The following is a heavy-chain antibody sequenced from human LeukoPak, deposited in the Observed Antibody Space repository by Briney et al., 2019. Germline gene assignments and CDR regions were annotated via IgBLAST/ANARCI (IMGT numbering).Heavy chain of an antibody. D-gene: IGHD6-6*01. CDR2: IYYSGSA. V-gene: IGHV4-59*01. CDR1: GGSISSYY. Sequence: SETLSLTCTVSGGSISSYYWSWIRQPPGKGLEWIEYIYYSGSANYNPSLKSRVTISVDTSKNQFSLRLSSVTAADTAVYYCAREGYSSSSRWFDPWGQGTLVTVSS. CDR3: AREGYSSSSRWFDP. J-gene: IGHJ5*02.